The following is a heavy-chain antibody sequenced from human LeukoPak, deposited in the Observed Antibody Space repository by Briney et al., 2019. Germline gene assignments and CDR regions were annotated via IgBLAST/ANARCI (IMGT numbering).Heavy chain of an antibody. D-gene: IGHD3-22*01. V-gene: IGHV3-11*01. CDR3: ARARNYNDGSGQPWDAFDI. CDR2: ISSSGSTI. Sequence: GGSLRLSCAASGFTFSDYYMSWIRHAPGKGREWVSYISSSGSTIYYADSVKGRFTISRDKTKNPLYLQMTSLRAEETAVYYCARARNYNDGSGQPWDAFDIWGQGTMVTVSS. J-gene: IGHJ3*02. CDR1: GFTFSDYY.